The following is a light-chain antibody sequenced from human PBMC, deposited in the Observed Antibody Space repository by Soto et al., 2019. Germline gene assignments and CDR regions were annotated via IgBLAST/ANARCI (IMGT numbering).Light chain of an antibody. J-gene: IGKJ2*01. Sequence: EIVMTQSPATLSVSPGERATLSCRASQSVSSNLAWYQHKPGQAPRLLIYGASTRATGIPARFSGSGSGTEFTLTLSSLQSEDFAVYDCQQYNNWYTFGQGTKLEIK. CDR3: QQYNNWYT. V-gene: IGKV3-15*01. CDR1: QSVSSN. CDR2: GAS.